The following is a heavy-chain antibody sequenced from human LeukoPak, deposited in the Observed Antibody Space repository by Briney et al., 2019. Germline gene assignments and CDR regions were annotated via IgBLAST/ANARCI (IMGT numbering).Heavy chain of an antibody. V-gene: IGHV3-64*04. Sequence: PGGSLRLSCAASGFTLSRYNLHWVRQAPGKGLEYISGISSNGGSTYYADSVKGRFTISRDNSKNTLYLQMNSLRAEDTAVYYCARDYGSGSYPSHYYYYYGMDVWGQGTTVTVSS. D-gene: IGHD3-10*01. CDR3: ARDYGSGSYPSHYYYYYGMDV. CDR1: GFTLSRYN. J-gene: IGHJ6*02. CDR2: ISSNGGST.